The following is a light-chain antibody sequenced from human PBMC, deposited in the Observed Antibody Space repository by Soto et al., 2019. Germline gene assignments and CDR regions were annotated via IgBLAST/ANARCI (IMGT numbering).Light chain of an antibody. V-gene: IGLV2-14*01. CDR2: EVI. J-gene: IGLJ2*01. CDR1: SSDIDVYDF. Sequence: QSALTQPASVSGSPGQSITISCTGTSSDIDVYDFVSWYQQHPGKAPKLIIYEVIYRPSGVSNRFSGSKSGNTASLTISGLQAEDEADYYCSSYTTSSTVVFGGGTKLTVL. CDR3: SSYTTSSTVV.